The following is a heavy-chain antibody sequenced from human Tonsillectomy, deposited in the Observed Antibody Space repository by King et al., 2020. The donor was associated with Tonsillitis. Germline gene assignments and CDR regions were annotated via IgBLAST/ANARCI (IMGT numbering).Heavy chain of an antibody. CDR1: GFSFSDYY. J-gene: IGHJ4*02. V-gene: IGHV3-11*06. CDR2: ISGSTTYT. Sequence: VQLVESGGGLVKPGGSLRLSCAASGFSFSDYYMSWIRHAPGKGLEWISFISGSTTYTNYADSVKGRFTISRDNAKKSLYLQMNILRAEDTAVYYCARVFDCGGGRCKYYFDYWGQGTLVTVSS. CDR3: ARVFDCGGGRCKYYFDY. D-gene: IGHD2-15*01.